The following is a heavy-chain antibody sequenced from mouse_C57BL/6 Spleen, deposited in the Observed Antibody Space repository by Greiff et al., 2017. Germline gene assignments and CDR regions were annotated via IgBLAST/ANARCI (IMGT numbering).Heavy chain of an antibody. V-gene: IGHV1-22*01. CDR2: INPNNGGT. CDR3: ARENYGYDGFAY. J-gene: IGHJ3*01. D-gene: IGHD2-2*01. CDR1: GYTFTDYN. Sequence: EVKLQESGPELVKPGASVKMSCKASGYTFTDYNMHWVKQSHGKSLEWIGYINPNNGGTSYNQKFKGKATLTVNKSSSTAYMELRSLTSEDSAVYYCARENYGYDGFAYWGQGTLVTVSA.